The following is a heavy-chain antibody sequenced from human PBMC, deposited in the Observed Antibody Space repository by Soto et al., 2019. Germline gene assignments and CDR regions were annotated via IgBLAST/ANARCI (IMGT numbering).Heavy chain of an antibody. CDR1: GGSISSGDYY. CDR2: IYYSGST. J-gene: IGHJ5*02. CDR3: AREFNSAAMFQDGDWFDP. D-gene: IGHD2-2*01. Sequence: NPSETLSLTCTVSGGSISSGDYYWSWIRQPPGKGLEWIGYIYYSGSTYYNPSLKSRVTISVGTSKNQFSLKLSSVTAADTAVYYCAREFNSAAMFQDGDWFDPWGQGTLVTVSS. V-gene: IGHV4-30-4*01.